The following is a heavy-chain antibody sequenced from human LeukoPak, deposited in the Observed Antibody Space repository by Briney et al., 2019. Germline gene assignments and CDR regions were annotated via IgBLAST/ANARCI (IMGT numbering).Heavy chain of an antibody. CDR3: ARVGQGEWFFDL. V-gene: IGHV3-74*01. Sequence: GGSLRLSCSASGFDFSNYWMHWVRQAPGKGLVWVSRIKTDGSTITYADSVKGRFTISRDNAMNTLYLQMNSLGAEDTAVYYCARVGQGEWFFDLWGRGTLVTVSS. J-gene: IGHJ2*01. CDR1: GFDFSNYW. CDR2: IKTDGSTI. D-gene: IGHD1-26*01.